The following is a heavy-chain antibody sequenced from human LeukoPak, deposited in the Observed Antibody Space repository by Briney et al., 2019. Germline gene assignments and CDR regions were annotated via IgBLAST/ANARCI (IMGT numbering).Heavy chain of an antibody. J-gene: IGHJ4*02. CDR3: AAEYYDILTGYS. Sequence: HTGGSLRLSCAASGFTFDDYGMHWVRQAPGKGLEWVSLISGDGGSTYYADSVKGRFTISRDNSKNSLYLQMNSLRTEDTALYYCAAEYYDILTGYSWGQGTLVTVSS. D-gene: IGHD3-9*01. CDR1: GFTFDDYG. CDR2: ISGDGGST. V-gene: IGHV3-43*02.